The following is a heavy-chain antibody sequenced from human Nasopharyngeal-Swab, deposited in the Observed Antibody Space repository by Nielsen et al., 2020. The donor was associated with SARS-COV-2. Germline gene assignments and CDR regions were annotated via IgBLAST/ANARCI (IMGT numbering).Heavy chain of an antibody. D-gene: IGHD5-24*01. CDR1: GYTFTDYY. J-gene: IGHJ5*02. V-gene: IGHV1-2*02. CDR3: ASPVEMSTT. Sequence: ASVKVSCKTSGYTFTDYYVHWLRQVPGQGLEWVGCINPDSGDTEYAQKFQGRVTVTRDRSRSTAYIELNRLRSDDTAVYYCASPVEMSTTWGQGTLVTVSS. CDR2: INPDSGDT.